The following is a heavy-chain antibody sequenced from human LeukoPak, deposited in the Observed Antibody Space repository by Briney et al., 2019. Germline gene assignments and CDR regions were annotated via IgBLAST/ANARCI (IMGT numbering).Heavy chain of an antibody. Sequence: PGGSLRLSCAASGFTFSSYWLTWVRQPPGKGLEWMGKINRNGSKKYYVDSKKGRFITSRDTANHSLHQQMNSLRAEDTAVYYCVRDFRFLEDYWGQGTLVTVSS. J-gene: IGHJ4*02. V-gene: IGHV3-7*03. CDR1: GFTFSSYW. D-gene: IGHD3-3*01. CDR2: INRNGSKK. CDR3: VRDFRFLEDY.